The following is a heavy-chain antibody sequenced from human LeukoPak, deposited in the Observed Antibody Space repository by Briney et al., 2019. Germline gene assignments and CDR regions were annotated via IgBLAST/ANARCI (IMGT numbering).Heavy chain of an antibody. CDR2: MYYSGST. V-gene: IGHV4-59*08. CDR3: ARRCSSTSCYPLSFDY. Sequence: SETLSLTCTVSGGSISSYYWSWIRQPPGKGLEWIGYMYYSGSTNYNPSLKSRVTISVDTSKNQFSLKLSSVTAADTAVYYCARRCSSTSCYPLSFDYWGQGTLVTVSS. J-gene: IGHJ4*02. CDR1: GGSISSYY. D-gene: IGHD2-2*01.